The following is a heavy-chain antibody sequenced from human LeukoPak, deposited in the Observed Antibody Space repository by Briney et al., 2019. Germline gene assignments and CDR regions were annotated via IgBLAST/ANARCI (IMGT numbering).Heavy chain of an antibody. Sequence: PSETLSLTCTVSGGSISSSSQHWGWIRHPPGKGLEWLGSIYNSGSTYYNPSLKSRVIISVDTSKNQFSLRLSSVTAADTAVYYCARHPWKWYYDLWGRGTLVTVSS. CDR1: GGSISSSSQH. V-gene: IGHV4-39*01. CDR3: ARHPWKWYYDL. J-gene: IGHJ2*01. CDR2: IYNSGST. D-gene: IGHD1-1*01.